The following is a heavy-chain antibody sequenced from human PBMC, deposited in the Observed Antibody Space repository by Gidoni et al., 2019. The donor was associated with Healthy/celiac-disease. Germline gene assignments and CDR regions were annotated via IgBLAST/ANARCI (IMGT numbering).Heavy chain of an antibody. CDR1: GGSFSGYY. D-gene: IGHD3-10*01. CDR2: INHSGST. J-gene: IGHJ4*02. CDR3: ARRRYYGPFDY. Sequence: QVQLQQWGAGLLKPSETLSLTCAVYGGSFSGYYWSWIRQPPGKGLEWIGEINHSGSTNYNPSLKSRVTISVDTSKNQFSLKLSSVTAADTAVYYCARRRYYGPFDYWGQGTLVTVSS. V-gene: IGHV4-34*01.